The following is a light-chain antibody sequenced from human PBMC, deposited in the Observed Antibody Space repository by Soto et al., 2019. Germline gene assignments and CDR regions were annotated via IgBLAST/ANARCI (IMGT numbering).Light chain of an antibody. CDR2: AAS. CDR1: QSISSY. J-gene: IGKJ3*01. Sequence: DIQMTQSPSSLSASVGDRVTITCRASQSISSYLNWYQQKPGKAPKLLIYAASSLQSGVPSRFSGSGSGTDVTLTLSSLRPEDFATYYCQQSYSTPFTCGPGTKVDIK. V-gene: IGKV1-39*01. CDR3: QQSYSTPFT.